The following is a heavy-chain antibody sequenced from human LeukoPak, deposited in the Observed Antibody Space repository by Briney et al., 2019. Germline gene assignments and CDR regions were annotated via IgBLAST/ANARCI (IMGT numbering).Heavy chain of an antibody. J-gene: IGHJ5*02. D-gene: IGHD3-16*02. Sequence: PGGSLRLSCAASGFTFSSYGMHWVRQAPGKGLEWVAVISYDGSNKYYADSVKGRFTISRDNYRNTLFLQMNSLRAEDTAVYYCARDSPHRRLDLWGQGTLVTVSS. CDR2: ISYDGSNK. V-gene: IGHV3-30*03. CDR1: GFTFSSYG. CDR3: ARDSPHRRLDL.